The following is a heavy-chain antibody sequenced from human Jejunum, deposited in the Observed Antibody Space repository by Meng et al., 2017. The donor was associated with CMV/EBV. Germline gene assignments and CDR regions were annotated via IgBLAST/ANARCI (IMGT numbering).Heavy chain of an antibody. CDR1: SISSGSF. CDR3: ARALRYCSSTSCHGMDV. J-gene: IGHJ6*02. Sequence: SISSGSFWDWIRQTPGKGLEWIGSVYHSGTTYNNPSLMSRITISVDTSKNQFSLKLSSVTAADTALYYCARALRYCSSTSCHGMDVWGQGTTVTVSS. CDR2: VYHSGTT. V-gene: IGHV4-38-2*02. D-gene: IGHD2-2*01.